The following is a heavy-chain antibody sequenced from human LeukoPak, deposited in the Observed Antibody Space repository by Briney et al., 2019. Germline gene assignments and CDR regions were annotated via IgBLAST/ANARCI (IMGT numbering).Heavy chain of an antibody. CDR2: ISGSGDTT. D-gene: IGHD1-26*01. Sequence: GRSLRLSCAASGFTFSSYSMSWVRQAPGKGLEWVSLISGSGDTTNYADSVKGRFTISRDNSKNTLYLQMNSLGADDTAVYYCAKAFQRGWERHAFAFWGQGTLVTVSS. J-gene: IGHJ3*01. V-gene: IGHV3-23*01. CDR1: GFTFSSYS. CDR3: AKAFQRGWERHAFAF.